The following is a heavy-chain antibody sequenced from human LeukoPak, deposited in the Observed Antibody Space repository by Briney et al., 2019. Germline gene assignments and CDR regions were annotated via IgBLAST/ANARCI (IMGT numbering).Heavy chain of an antibody. V-gene: IGHV3-30*02. CDR1: GFTFSSYG. CDR3: AKGSKAVLFTRDHYMDV. J-gene: IGHJ6*03. Sequence: GGSLRLSRAASGFTFSSYGMHWVRQAPGKGLEWVAFIRYDGSNKYYADSVRGRFTISRDNSKNTLYLHMNSLRAEDTAVYFCAKGSKAVLFTRDHYMDVWGKGTTVTISS. D-gene: IGHD6-19*01. CDR2: IRYDGSNK.